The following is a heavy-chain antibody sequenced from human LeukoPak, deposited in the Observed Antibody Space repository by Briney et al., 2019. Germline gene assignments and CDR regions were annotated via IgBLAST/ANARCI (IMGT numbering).Heavy chain of an antibody. Sequence: GGSLRLACAASGFTFSTYWMSWARQAPGKGLEWVAKMDQDGSAISYVDSVKGRFTISRDNTKNSLYLQMNNLRVGDTAVYYCARDPGRGSCFDYWGQGTLVTVSS. CDR2: MDQDGSAI. CDR3: ARDPGRGSCFDY. J-gene: IGHJ4*02. CDR1: GFTFSTYW. D-gene: IGHD2-15*01. V-gene: IGHV3-7*01.